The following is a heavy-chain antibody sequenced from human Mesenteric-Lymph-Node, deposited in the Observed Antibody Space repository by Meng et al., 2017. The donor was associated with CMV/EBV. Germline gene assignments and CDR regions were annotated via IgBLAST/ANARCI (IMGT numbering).Heavy chain of an antibody. CDR2: ISSSSSYI. J-gene: IGHJ6*02. D-gene: IGHD2-8*01. V-gene: IGHV3-21*01. CDR1: GFTFSSYS. CDR3: ASSGTDCTNGVCYNYGMDV. Sequence: GGSLRPPCAAPGFTFSSYSMNWVRQAPGKGLEWVSSISSSSSYIYYADSVKGRFTISRDNAKNSLYLQMNSLRAEDTAVYYCASSGTDCTNGVCYNYGMDVWGQGTTVTVSS.